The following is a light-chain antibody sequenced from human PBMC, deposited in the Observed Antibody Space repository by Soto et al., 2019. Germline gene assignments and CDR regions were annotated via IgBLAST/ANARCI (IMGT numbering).Light chain of an antibody. CDR3: QQSYSTPFT. Sequence: DIQMTQSPSSLSASVGDSVTITCRASQSISNYLNWYQQKPGKAPKLLVYAASSLQSGVPSRFSSSGSGTDFTLTIISLQPEDFATYYCQQSYSTPFTFGPGTKVDIK. CDR2: AAS. CDR1: QSISNY. V-gene: IGKV1-39*01. J-gene: IGKJ3*01.